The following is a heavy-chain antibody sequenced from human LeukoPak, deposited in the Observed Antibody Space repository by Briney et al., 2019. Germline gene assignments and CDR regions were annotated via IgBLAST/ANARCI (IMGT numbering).Heavy chain of an antibody. CDR2: IYYSGST. Sequence: SETLSLTCTVSGGSISSYYRSWIRKPPGKGLEWIGYIYYSGSTNYNPSLKSRVTISVDTSKNQFSLKLSSVTAADTAVYYCARRNTIQSGAFDIWGQGTMVTVSS. V-gene: IGHV4-59*08. CDR3: ARRNTIQSGAFDI. D-gene: IGHD3-3*01. J-gene: IGHJ3*02. CDR1: GGSISSYY.